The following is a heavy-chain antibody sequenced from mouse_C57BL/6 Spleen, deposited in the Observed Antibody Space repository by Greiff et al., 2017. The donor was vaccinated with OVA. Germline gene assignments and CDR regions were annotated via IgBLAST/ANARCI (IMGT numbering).Heavy chain of an antibody. V-gene: IGHV1-61*01. Sequence: QVQLQQSGAELVRPGSSVKLSCKASGYTFTSYWMDWVKQRPGQGLEWIGNIYPSDSETHYNQKFKDKATLTVDKSSSTAYMQLSSLTSEDSAVYYCARRNGSSYEAWFAYWGQGTLVTVSA. J-gene: IGHJ3*01. D-gene: IGHD1-1*01. CDR2: IYPSDSET. CDR1: GYTFTSYW. CDR3: ARRNGSSYEAWFAY.